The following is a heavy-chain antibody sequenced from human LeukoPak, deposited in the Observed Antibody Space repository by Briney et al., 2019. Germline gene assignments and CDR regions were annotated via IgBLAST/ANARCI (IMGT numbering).Heavy chain of an antibody. CDR3: ARDLDSSGYFMTR. D-gene: IGHD3-22*01. J-gene: IGHJ4*02. CDR2: INPNSGGT. Sequence: ASVKVSCKASGYSFSTYGITWVRQAPGQGLEWMGWINPNSGGTNYAQKFQGRVTMTRDTSISTAYMELSRLRSDDTAVYYCARDLDSSGYFMTRWGQGTLVTVSS. V-gene: IGHV1-2*02. CDR1: GYSFSTYG.